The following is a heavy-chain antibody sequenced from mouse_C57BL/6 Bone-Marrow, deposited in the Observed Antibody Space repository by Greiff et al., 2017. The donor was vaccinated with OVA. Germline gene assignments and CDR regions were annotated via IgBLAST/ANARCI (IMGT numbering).Heavy chain of an antibody. D-gene: IGHD1-1*01. CDR3: ASGGSSYWFAY. V-gene: IGHV5-6*01. CDR2: ISSGGSYT. J-gene: IGHJ3*01. CDR1: GFTFSSYG. Sequence: EVKLVESGGDLVKPGGSLKLSCAASGFTFSSYGMSWVRQTPDKRLEWVATISSGGSYTYYPDSVKGRVTISRDNAKNTLYLQMSSLKSEDTAMYYCASGGSSYWFAYWGQGTLVTVSA.